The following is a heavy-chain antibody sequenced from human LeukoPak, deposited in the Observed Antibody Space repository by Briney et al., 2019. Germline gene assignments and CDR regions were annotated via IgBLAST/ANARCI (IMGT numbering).Heavy chain of an antibody. Sequence: GRSLRLSCAASGFTFSSYAMSWVRQAPGKGLEWVSAISGSGGSTYYADSVKGRFTISRDNSKNTLYLQMNSLRAEDTAVYYCAKDLEYSYGYFDYWGQGTLVTVST. CDR3: AKDLEYSYGYFDY. CDR1: GFTFSSYA. CDR2: ISGSGGST. V-gene: IGHV3-23*01. D-gene: IGHD5-18*01. J-gene: IGHJ4*02.